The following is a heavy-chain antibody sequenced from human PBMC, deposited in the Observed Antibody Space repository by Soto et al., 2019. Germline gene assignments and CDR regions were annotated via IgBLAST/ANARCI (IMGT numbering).Heavy chain of an antibody. V-gene: IGHV4-59*01. Sequence: PSETLSLTCAGPGGYISRYHWSCNRQHPRKGLEWIGYIYYSGSTNYNPALKSRVTISVDTSKNQFSLKLSSVTAADTAVYYCARAAPDIVVVTAASWARKFRAFDIWGQGTMVTVPS. J-gene: IGHJ3*02. CDR2: IYYSGST. D-gene: IGHD2-2*01. CDR3: ARAAPDIVVVTAASWARKFRAFDI. CDR1: GGYISRYH.